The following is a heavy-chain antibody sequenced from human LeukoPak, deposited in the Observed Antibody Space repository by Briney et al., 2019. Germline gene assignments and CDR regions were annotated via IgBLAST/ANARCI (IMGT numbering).Heavy chain of an antibody. CDR1: GFIFTGYA. V-gene: IGHV3-23*01. D-gene: IGHD2-2*01. Sequence: GGSLRLSCAASGFIFTGYAMSWVRQAPGKGLEWVSAISGSGGRTYYTDSVKGRFTISRDNSKNTLYLQMNSLRAEDTAVYYCAKGDCSSTSCSLGYWGQGTLVTVSS. CDR3: AKGDCSSTSCSLGY. J-gene: IGHJ4*02. CDR2: ISGSGGRT.